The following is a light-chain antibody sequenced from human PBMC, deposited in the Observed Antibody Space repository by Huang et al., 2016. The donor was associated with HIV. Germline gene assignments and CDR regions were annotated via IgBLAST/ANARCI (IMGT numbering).Light chain of an antibody. CDR3: QQRSNWPT. CDR1: QSVSSY. J-gene: IGKJ4*01. Sequence: EIVLTQSPATLSLSPGERATLSCRASQSVSSYLAWYQQKPGQAPRLLIYDASNRATGIPARCSGRGSGTDFTLTISSLEPEDFAVYYCQQRSNWPTFGGGTKVEIK. V-gene: IGKV3-11*01. CDR2: DAS.